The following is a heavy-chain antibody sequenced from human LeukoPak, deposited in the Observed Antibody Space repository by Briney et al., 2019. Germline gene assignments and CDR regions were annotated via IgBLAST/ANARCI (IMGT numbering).Heavy chain of an antibody. CDR1: GYSFTYYP. J-gene: IGHJ4*02. Sequence: ASVKVSCKASGYSFTYYPLNWVRQAPGQGLEWMGWISTSTGNPTYAQGFTGRFVFSLHTPVSTAYLQISNLKADDTAVYYCARGSGGLIEDFWGQGTLVTVSS. V-gene: IGHV7-4-1*02. D-gene: IGHD2-15*01. CDR2: ISTSTGNP. CDR3: ARGSGGLIEDF.